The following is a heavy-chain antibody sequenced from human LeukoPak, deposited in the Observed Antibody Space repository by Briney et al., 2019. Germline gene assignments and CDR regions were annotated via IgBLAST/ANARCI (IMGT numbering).Heavy chain of an antibody. CDR2: IWYGGSNK. D-gene: IGHD6-13*01. CDR1: GFTFSSYG. V-gene: IGHV3-33*01. CDR3: ARETPAAGSFYYYYYMGV. J-gene: IGHJ6*03. Sequence: GGSLRLSCAASGFTFSSYGMRWVRQAPGKGLEWVAVIWYGGSNKYYADSVKGRFTISRDKSKNTLYLQMNSLRAEDTSVYYCARETPAAGSFYYYYYMGVWGKGTTVTVSS.